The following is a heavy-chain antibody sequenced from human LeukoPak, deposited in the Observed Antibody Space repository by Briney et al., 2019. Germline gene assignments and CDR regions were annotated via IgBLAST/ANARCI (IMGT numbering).Heavy chain of an antibody. J-gene: IGHJ4*02. D-gene: IGHD6-13*01. CDR1: GYTFSTYG. Sequence: PGGSLRLSCVGSGYTFSTYGMHWVRQAPGKGLEWVAVISADGRDKYYIDSVRGRFTISRDNSKTTVFLQMNSLEVEDTAVYYCATPLTSKWSSSWYSGHFDYWGQGALVTVPS. V-gene: IGHV3-30*19. CDR3: ATPLTSKWSSSWYSGHFDY. CDR2: ISADGRDK.